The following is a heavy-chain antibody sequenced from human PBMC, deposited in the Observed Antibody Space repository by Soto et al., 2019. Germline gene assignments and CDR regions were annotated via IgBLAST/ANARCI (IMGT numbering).Heavy chain of an antibody. CDR3: ARKGYSYGWDFEY. CDR2: IYSGGST. J-gene: IGHJ4*02. D-gene: IGHD5-18*01. Sequence: EVQLVESGGGLVQPGGSLRLSCAASGFIVSSSNMSWVRQAPGKGLEWVSIIYSGGSTYYADSVKGRFTISRDNSKNTLYLQMNSLRAEDTAVYYCARKGYSYGWDFEYWGQGTLVTVSS. CDR1: GFIVSSSN. V-gene: IGHV3-53*04.